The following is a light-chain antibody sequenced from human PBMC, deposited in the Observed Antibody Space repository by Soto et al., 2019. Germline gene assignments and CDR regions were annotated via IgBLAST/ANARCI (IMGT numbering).Light chain of an antibody. CDR2: AAS. CDR1: QNIYNW. J-gene: IGKJ3*01. CDR3: QESYSTPSVT. V-gene: IGKV1-39*01. Sequence: DIQMTQSPFTLSASVGARVTITCRASQNIYNWLAWYQQKPGKAPKLLIYAASSLQSGVPSRFSGSGSGTDFTLTISSLQPEDFATYYCQESYSTPSVTFGPGTKVDIK.